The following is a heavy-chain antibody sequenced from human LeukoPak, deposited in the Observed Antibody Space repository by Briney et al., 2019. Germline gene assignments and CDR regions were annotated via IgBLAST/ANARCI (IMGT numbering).Heavy chain of an antibody. V-gene: IGHV3-7*01. D-gene: IGHD2-2*01. Sequence: GGSLRLSCAASGFTFETYWMSWVRQAPGKGLEWLANIKRDGSEKYYVDSVKGRFTISRDNAKDSLYLHMNRLRAEDTAVYYCARVRFPADRWGQGTLVTVSS. J-gene: IGHJ5*02. CDR3: ARVRFPADR. CDR1: GFTFETYW. CDR2: IKRDGSEK.